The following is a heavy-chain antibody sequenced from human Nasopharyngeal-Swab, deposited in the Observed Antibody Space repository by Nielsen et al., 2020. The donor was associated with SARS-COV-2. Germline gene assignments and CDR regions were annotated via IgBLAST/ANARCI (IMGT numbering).Heavy chain of an antibody. CDR2: ISSSSSYT. V-gene: IGHV3-11*03. CDR1: GFTFSDYY. Sequence: LSLTCAASGFTFSDYYMSWIRQAPGKGLEWVSYISSSSSYTNYADSVKGRFTISRDNAKNSLYLQMSSLRAEDTAVYYCANRMPTVGATRYYCFDSWGQGTLVTVSS. D-gene: IGHD1-26*01. J-gene: IGHJ4*02. CDR3: ANRMPTVGATRYYCFDS.